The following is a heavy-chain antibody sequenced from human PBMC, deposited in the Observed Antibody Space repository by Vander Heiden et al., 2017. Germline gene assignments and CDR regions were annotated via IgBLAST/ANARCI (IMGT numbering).Heavy chain of an antibody. Sequence: EVQLVETGGGLIQPGGSLRLSCAASGGLTVSGNDIHWVRQAPGKGLEWVSVMYSGGNIYYADSVKGRFTISRDNSKNTLHLQMNSLRAEDTAVYYCARDRNRIWLDPWGQGTLVTVSS. V-gene: IGHV3-53*02. CDR2: MYSGGNI. CDR3: ARDRNRIWLDP. CDR1: GGLTVSGND. J-gene: IGHJ5*02.